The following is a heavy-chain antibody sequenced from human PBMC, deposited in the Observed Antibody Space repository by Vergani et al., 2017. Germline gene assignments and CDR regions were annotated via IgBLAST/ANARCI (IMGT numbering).Heavy chain of an antibody. CDR1: GYTFTSYC. CDR2: INPSGGST. D-gene: IGHD1-26*01. J-gene: IGHJ6*03. Sequence: QVQLVQSGAEVKKPGASVKVSCKASGYTFTSYCMHWVRQAPGQGLEWMGIINPSGGSTSYAQKFQGRVTMTRDTSTSTVYMELSSLRSEDTAVYYCARAGGSYYYYYYMDVWGKGTTVTVSS. V-gene: IGHV1-46*03. CDR3: ARAGGSYYYYYYMDV.